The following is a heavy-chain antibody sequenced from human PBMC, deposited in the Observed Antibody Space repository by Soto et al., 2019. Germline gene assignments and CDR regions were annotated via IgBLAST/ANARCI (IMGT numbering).Heavy chain of an antibody. CDR3: ARALVGGGSYFDH. CDR1: GFTFSSYW. J-gene: IGHJ4*02. D-gene: IGHD6-19*01. Sequence: GGSLRLSCAASGFTFSSYWMHWVRQAPGKGLLWVSRTDGKSTGYADSVKGRFTISRDNAKNTLYLQMNSLRVEDTAVYYCARALVGGGSYFDHWGQGTLVTVSS. V-gene: IGHV3-74*01. CDR2: TDGKST.